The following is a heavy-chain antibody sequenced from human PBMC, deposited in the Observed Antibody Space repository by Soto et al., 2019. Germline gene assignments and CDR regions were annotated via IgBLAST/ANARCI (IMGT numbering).Heavy chain of an antibody. CDR3: ARDRVAAAGPYYFDY. CDR2: IIPIFGTA. J-gene: IGHJ4*02. Sequence: ASVKVSCKASGGTFSSYAISWVRQAPGQGLEWMGGIIPIFGTANYAQKFQGRVTITADESTSTAYMELSSLRSEDTAVYYCARDRVAAAGPYYFDYWGQGTLVTVSS. CDR1: GGTFSSYA. D-gene: IGHD6-13*01. V-gene: IGHV1-69*13.